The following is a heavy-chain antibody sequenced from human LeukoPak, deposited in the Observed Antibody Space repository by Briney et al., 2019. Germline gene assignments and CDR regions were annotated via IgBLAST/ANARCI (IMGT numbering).Heavy chain of an antibody. J-gene: IGHJ4*02. CDR3: AREVVYSNYAFDY. Sequence: PGGSLRLSCAASGFTFSSYSMNWVRQAPGKGLEWVSSISSSSSYIYYADSVKGRFTIPRDNAKNSLYLQMNSLRAEDTAVYYCAREVVYSNYAFDYWGQGTLVTVSS. CDR1: GFTFSSYS. V-gene: IGHV3-21*01. D-gene: IGHD4-11*01. CDR2: ISSSSSYI.